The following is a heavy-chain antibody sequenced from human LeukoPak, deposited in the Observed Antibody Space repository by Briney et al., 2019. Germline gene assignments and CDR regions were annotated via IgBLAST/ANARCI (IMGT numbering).Heavy chain of an antibody. J-gene: IGHJ1*01. CDR3: APSSSWYTSMAEYFQH. CDR2: ISGSGGST. Sequence: GGSLRLSCAASGFTFSSYAMSWVRQAPGKGLEWVSAISGSGGSTYYADSVKGRFTISRDNSKNTLYLLMNSLRAEDTAVYYCAPSSSWYTSMAEYFQHWGQGTLVTVSS. D-gene: IGHD6-13*01. V-gene: IGHV3-23*01. CDR1: GFTFSSYA.